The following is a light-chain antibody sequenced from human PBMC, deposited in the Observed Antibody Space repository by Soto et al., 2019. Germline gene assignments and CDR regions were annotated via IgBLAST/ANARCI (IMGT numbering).Light chain of an antibody. V-gene: IGKV3-15*01. CDR1: QSVSSN. Sequence: EIVITQSPATLSLSPGESATLSCRPSQSVSSNLARYQQKPGQAPRLRIDGASTRATGIPARFSGSGSGTEFSLTISSLQSEDFAVYSSQQYNNRPRTFGQGTKVDIK. CDR3: QQYNNRPRT. J-gene: IGKJ1*01. CDR2: GAS.